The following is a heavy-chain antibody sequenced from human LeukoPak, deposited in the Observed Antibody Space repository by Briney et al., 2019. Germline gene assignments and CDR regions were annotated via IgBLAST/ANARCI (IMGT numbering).Heavy chain of an antibody. CDR1: GFTFSSYS. J-gene: IGHJ4*02. Sequence: GGSLRLSCAASGFTFSSYSMNWVRQAPGKGLEWVSYISSYSSTIYYADSVKGRFTISRDNAKNSLYLQMNSLRAEDTAVYYCAMDPGDYVRNYWGQGTLVTVSS. D-gene: IGHD4-17*01. V-gene: IGHV3-48*04. CDR3: AMDPGDYVRNY. CDR2: ISSYSSTI.